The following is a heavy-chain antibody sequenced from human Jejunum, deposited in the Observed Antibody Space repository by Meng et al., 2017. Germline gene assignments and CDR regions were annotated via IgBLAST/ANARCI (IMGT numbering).Heavy chain of an antibody. CDR3: AHRLAYSTNYNVGWFDP. D-gene: IGHD6-13*01. V-gene: IGHV2-5*02. CDR1: GFSLSTPGVG. Sequence: SGPTLVKPTQTLTLTCTFSGFSLSTPGVGVGWIRQPPGKALECLALIYWDDDKRYNPSLRNRLAITKDTSKNQVVLTMTNMDPVDTATYYCAHRLAYSTNYNVGWFDPWGQGTLVTVSS. CDR2: IYWDDDK. J-gene: IGHJ5*02.